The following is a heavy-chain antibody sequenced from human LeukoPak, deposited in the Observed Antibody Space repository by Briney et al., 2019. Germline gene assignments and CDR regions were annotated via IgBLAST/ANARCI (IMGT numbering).Heavy chain of an antibody. J-gene: IGHJ4*02. CDR2: VYPSGAT. V-gene: IGHV4-39*01. CDR1: GGSISGSTDH. D-gene: IGHD3-22*01. Sequence: SETLSLTCTVSGGSISGSTDHWGWIRQPPGKGLEWIGIVYPSGATYYNPSLKSRVTISVGTSKNRFSLRLSSVTATDTAVYFCARQNSSGLDSWGQGTLVTVSS. CDR3: ARQNSSGLDS.